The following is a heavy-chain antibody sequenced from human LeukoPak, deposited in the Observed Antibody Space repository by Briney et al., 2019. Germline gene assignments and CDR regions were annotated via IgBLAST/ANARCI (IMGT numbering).Heavy chain of an antibody. J-gene: IGHJ4*02. Sequence: GGSLRLSCAASGFTFSTYAMSWVRQAPGKGLEWVSSISGGGVHTYYADSVKGRFSISRDNSKNTLYLQMNSLRAEDTAVYYCAKDGGGWYTTGWYYFDYWGRGTLVTVSS. CDR3: AKDGGGWYTTGWYYFDY. V-gene: IGHV3-23*01. CDR2: ISGGGVHT. D-gene: IGHD6-19*01. CDR1: GFTFSTYA.